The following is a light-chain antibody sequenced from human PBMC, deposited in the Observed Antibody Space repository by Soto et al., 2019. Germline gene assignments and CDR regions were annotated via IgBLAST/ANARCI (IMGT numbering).Light chain of an antibody. J-gene: IGKJ2*01. CDR2: DVS. Sequence: EIVLTQSPATLSLSPGERATLSCKTSQSTSSYLAWYQHRPGQTPRLLIYDVSNRATGIPARFSGSGSGTEFTLTISSLEPEDFAVYYCQQRNRWPPVYTFGQGNKLEI. CDR3: QQRNRWPPVYT. V-gene: IGKV3-11*01. CDR1: QSTSSY.